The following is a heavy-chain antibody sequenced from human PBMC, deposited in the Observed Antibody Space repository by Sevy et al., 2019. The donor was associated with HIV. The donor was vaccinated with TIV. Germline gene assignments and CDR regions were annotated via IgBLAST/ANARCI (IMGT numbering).Heavy chain of an antibody. J-gene: IGHJ6*02. CDR2: ISWNSGGI. D-gene: IGHD2-2*01. V-gene: IGHV3-9*03. CDR3: ARDKEIRVIIPAATAYYGIDV. Sequence: GGSLRLSCAASGFTFDDYSMHWVRQPPGKGLEWVSSISWNSGGITYADSVKGRLTVSRENAKNALYLQINRLRAEDMALYYCARDKEIRVIIPAATAYYGIDVWGQGTTVTVSS. CDR1: GFTFDDYS.